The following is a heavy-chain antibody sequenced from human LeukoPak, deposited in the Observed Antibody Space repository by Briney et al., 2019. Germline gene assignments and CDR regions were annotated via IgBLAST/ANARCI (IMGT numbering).Heavy chain of an antibody. Sequence: GGSLRLSCSASGFTFSSYGMSWVHQAPGKGLEWVSYISSSGSTIYYADSVKGRFTISRDNAKNSLYLQMNSLRAEDTAVYYCAELGITMIGGVWGKGTTVTISS. D-gene: IGHD3-10*02. CDR1: GFTFSSYG. CDR3: AELGITMIGGV. CDR2: ISSSGSTI. V-gene: IGHV3-48*04. J-gene: IGHJ6*04.